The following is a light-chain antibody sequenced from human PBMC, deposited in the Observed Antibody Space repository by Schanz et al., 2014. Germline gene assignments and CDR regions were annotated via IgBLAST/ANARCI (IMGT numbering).Light chain of an antibody. V-gene: IGKV3D-15*02. CDR3: QQYHTSPYT. Sequence: EIVMTQSPATLSVSPGERATLSCRASQSVRSNLAWFQQKPGQAPRLLIDGASTRASGIPDRFSGSGSGTDLTLTISRLEPEDSAVYYCQQYHTSPYTFGQGTKLEIK. CDR2: GAS. J-gene: IGKJ2*01. CDR1: QSVRSN.